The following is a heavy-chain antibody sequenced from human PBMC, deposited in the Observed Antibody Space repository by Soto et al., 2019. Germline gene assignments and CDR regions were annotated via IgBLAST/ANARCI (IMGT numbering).Heavy chain of an antibody. CDR3: ARGEKYYYGSGSYYYYYYYMDV. CDR1: GGTFSSYT. J-gene: IGHJ6*03. D-gene: IGHD3-10*01. CDR2: IIPILGIA. V-gene: IGHV1-69*02. Sequence: GASVKVSCKASGGTFSSYTISWVRQAPGQGLEWMGRIIPILGIANYAQKFQGRVTITADKSTSTAYMELSSLRSEDTAVYYCARGEKYYYGSGSYYYYYYYMDVWGKGTTVTVSS.